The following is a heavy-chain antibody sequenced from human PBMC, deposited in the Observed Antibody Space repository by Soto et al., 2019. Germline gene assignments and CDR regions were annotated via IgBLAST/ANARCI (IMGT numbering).Heavy chain of an antibody. CDR2: INAANGDT. CDR1: GYRFTSYG. D-gene: IGHD6-13*01. V-gene: IGHV1-3*01. CDR3: VRRHVSATGIDWFDP. Sequence: ASLKVYCKASGYRFTSYGIHWVRQAPGQRLEWMGWINAANGDTKYSPKFQGRVTITRDTSASTAYMELSSLRSEDTAVYYCVRRHVSATGIDWFDPWGQGTLVTVSS. J-gene: IGHJ5*02.